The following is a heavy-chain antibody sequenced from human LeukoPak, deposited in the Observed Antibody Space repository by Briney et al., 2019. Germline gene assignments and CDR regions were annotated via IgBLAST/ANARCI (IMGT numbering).Heavy chain of an antibody. CDR2: INPNSGGT. Sequence: ASVKVSCKTSGYTFTDYYIHWVRQAPGQGLEWMGHINPNSGGTNYAQRFQGRATMTRDTSINTAYMELSSLRSDDTPVYYCARDHLAAAGSGGWGQGTLVTVSS. D-gene: IGHD6-13*01. J-gene: IGHJ4*02. CDR3: ARDHLAAAGSGG. V-gene: IGHV1-2*06. CDR1: GYTFTDYY.